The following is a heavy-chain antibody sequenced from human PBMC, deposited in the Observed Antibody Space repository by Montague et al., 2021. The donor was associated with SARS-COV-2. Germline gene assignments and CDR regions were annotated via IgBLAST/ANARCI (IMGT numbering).Heavy chain of an antibody. CDR1: GYTISGPF. J-gene: IGHJ6*01. D-gene: IGHD1-14*01. CDR2: IYLTKGT. Sequence: SETLSLTCAVSGYTISGPFWSWIPSPQGTGLESLAEIYLTKGTNSAPSPESRLSVSMDTSKRQVSLRLTSVTAADTALYFCARGFRDVVRTTRLHKKLYSYGFHFWGRVTMVSVSS. V-gene: IGHV4-34*01. CDR3: ARGFRDVVRTTRLHKKLYSYGFHF.